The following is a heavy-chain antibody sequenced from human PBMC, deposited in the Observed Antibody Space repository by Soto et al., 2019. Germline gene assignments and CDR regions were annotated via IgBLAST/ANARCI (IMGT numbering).Heavy chain of an antibody. CDR2: IYHSGST. D-gene: IGHD3-22*01. V-gene: IGHV4-4*02. CDR3: ARVLGTRTMIAFGAFDI. Sequence: PXETLSLSCAVSGGSISSSNWWRWVRQPAGKGGEWIGEIYHSGSTNYNPSLKSRVTISVDKSNNQFSLKLSSVTAADTAVYYCARVLGTRTMIAFGAFDIWGQWPMVT. J-gene: IGHJ3*02. CDR1: GGSISSSNW.